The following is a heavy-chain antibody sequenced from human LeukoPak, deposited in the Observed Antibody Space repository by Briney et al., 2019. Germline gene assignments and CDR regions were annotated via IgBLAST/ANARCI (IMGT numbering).Heavy chain of an antibody. J-gene: IGHJ4*02. Sequence: GGSLRLSCAASGFTFSSYWMSWVRQAPGKGLEWVANIKQDGSEKYYVDSVKGRFTISRDNAKNSLYLQMNSLRAEDTAVYYCARRTGDGYNPQFDYWGQGTLVTVSS. CDR3: ARRTGDGYNPQFDY. D-gene: IGHD5-24*01. V-gene: IGHV3-7*01. CDR2: IKQDGSEK. CDR1: GFTFSSYW.